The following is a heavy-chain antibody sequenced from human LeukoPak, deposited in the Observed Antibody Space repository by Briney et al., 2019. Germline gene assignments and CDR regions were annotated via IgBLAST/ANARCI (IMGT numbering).Heavy chain of an antibody. D-gene: IGHD3/OR15-3a*01. CDR2: IYYSGST. CDR3: ARXRGXDFWTVMGAFDI. V-gene: IGHV4-39*01. CDR1: GGSISSSSYY. J-gene: IGHJ3*02. Sequence: SETLSLTCTVSGGSISSSSYYWGWIRQPPGKGLEWIGSIYYSGSTYYNPSLKSRVTISVDTSKNQFSLKLSSVTAADTAVYYCARXRGXDFWTVMGAFDIWGQGTMVTVSS.